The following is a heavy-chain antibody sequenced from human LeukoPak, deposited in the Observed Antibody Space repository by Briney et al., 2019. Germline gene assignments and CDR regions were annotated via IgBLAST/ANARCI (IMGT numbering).Heavy chain of an antibody. Sequence: PSETLSLTCTVSGGSIGSSSYYWGWIRQPPGKGLEWIGSIYYSGSTYYNPSLKSRVTISVDTSKNQFSLKLSSVTAADTAVYYCARDGPGVTSPFDYWGQGTLVTVSS. V-gene: IGHV4-39*07. CDR1: GGSIGSSSYY. J-gene: IGHJ4*02. D-gene: IGHD2-21*02. CDR2: IYYSGST. CDR3: ARDGPGVTSPFDY.